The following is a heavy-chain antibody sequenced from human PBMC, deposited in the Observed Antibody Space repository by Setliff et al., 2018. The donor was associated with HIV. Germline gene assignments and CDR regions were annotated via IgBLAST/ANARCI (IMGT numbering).Heavy chain of an antibody. V-gene: IGHV4-61*09. J-gene: IGHJ4*02. CDR1: GGSISSGSYY. CDR2: IYTSGST. CDR3: ASRYNFWNGYSRGYFDY. Sequence: SETLSLTCTVSGGSISSGSYYWSWIRQPAGKGLEWIGHIYTSGSTNYNPSLKSRVTISVHTSKNQFSLKLSSVTAADTAVYYCASRYNFWNGYSRGYFDYWGQGTLVTVSS. D-gene: IGHD3-3*01.